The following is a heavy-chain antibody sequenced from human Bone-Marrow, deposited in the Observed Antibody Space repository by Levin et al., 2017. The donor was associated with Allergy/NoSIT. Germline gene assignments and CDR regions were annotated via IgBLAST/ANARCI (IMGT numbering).Heavy chain of an antibody. CDR2: INHSGST. D-gene: IGHD6-19*01. J-gene: IGHJ4*02. Sequence: SETLSLTCAVYGGSFSGYYWSWIRQPPGKGLEGIGEINHSGSTNYNPSLKSRVTISVDTSKNQFSLKLSSVTAAETAVYYCARGGRGFYSSGWYGYFDYWGQGTLVTVSS. V-gene: IGHV4-34*01. CDR3: ARGGRGFYSSGWYGYFDY. CDR1: GGSFSGYY.